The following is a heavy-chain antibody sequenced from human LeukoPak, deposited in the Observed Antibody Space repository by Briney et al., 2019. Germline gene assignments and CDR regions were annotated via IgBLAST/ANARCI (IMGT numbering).Heavy chain of an antibody. CDR2: IASDGSST. J-gene: IGHJ4*02. D-gene: IGHD4-23*01. CDR1: GFTFSRYW. CDR3: ARGRPHGNDY. V-gene: IGHV3-74*01. Sequence: GGSLRLSCAASGFTFSRYWMSWVRQAPGKGLVWVSRIASDGSSTTYADSVKGRFSISRDNAKNTLYLQMNSLRVEDTAVYYCARGRPHGNDYWGQGTLVTVSS.